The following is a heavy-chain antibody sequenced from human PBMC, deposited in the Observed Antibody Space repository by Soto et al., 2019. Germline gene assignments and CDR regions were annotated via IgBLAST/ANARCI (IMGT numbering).Heavy chain of an antibody. D-gene: IGHD3-3*01. CDR2: IIPIFGTA. CDR3: ARAGGITIFGVAPYYYYMDV. J-gene: IGHJ6*03. Sequence: SVKVSCKASGGTFSSYAISWVRQAPGQGLEWMGGIIPIFGTANYAQKFQGRVTITADESTSTAYMELSSLRSEDTAVYYCARAGGITIFGVAPYYYYMDVWGKGTTVTVSS. V-gene: IGHV1-69*13. CDR1: GGTFSSYA.